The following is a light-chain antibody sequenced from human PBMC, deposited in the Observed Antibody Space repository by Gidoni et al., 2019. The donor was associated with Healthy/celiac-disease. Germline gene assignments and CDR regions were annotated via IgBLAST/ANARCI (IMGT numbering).Light chain of an antibody. CDR3: QQYISYSPIT. Sequence: DIQMTQPPPTLSPSVADRGTITCRASQSISNWFAWYQQKTGKAPKVLIYQASSLQSGVPSRFSGSGSGTEFTLTISSLQPDDFATYYCQQYISYSPITFGPGTRLEIK. CDR2: QAS. J-gene: IGKJ5*01. V-gene: IGKV1-5*03. CDR1: QSISNW.